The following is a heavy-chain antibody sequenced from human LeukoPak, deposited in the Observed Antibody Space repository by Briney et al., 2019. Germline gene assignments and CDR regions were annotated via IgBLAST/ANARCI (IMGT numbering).Heavy chain of an antibody. CDR2: IYYSGAT. J-gene: IGHJ6*03. D-gene: IGHD3-3*01. V-gene: IGHV4-39*07. CDR1: GGSVSTSSNY. CDR3: ARVAYYDLNMDV. Sequence: SETLSLTCTVSGGSVSTSSNYWGWIRQPPGKGLEWIATIYYSGATQYNPSLKSRATISVDTSKNQFSLRLSSVTAADTAVYYCARVAYYDLNMDVWGKGTTVTVSS.